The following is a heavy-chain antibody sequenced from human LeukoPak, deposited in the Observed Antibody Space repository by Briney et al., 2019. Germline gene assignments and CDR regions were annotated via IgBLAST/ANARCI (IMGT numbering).Heavy chain of an antibody. CDR1: GFTFDDYA. V-gene: IGHV3-9*01. D-gene: IGHD6-19*01. CDR2: ISWNSGSI. J-gene: IGHJ3*02. CDR3: AKELSSGWYPRDAFDI. Sequence: GGSLRLSCAASGFTFDDYATHWVRHAPGKGLEWVSGISWNSGSIGYADSVKGRFTISRDNAKNSLYLQMNSLRAEDTALYYCAKELSSGWYPRDAFDIWGQGTMVTVSS.